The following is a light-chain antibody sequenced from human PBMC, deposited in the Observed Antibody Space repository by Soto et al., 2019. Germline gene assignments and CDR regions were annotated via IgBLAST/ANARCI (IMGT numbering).Light chain of an antibody. J-gene: IGKJ3*01. V-gene: IGKV1-27*01. CDR2: AAS. CDR3: QKYSSVPV. CDR1: QGSRNF. Sequence: DIQMTQSPTSLSASVGDRVTITCRASQGSRNFVAWYQQKPGKAPKLLVYAASTLQSGVPSRFSGSESGTDFTLTINSLQPEDVATYSCQKYSSVPVFGPGTKVEIK.